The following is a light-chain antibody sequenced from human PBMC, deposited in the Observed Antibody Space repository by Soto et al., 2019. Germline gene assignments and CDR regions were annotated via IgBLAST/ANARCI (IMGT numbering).Light chain of an antibody. Sequence: EIVVTQSPGTLSLSPGEIATHSCRASQSITTYLAWYQHKPGQAPRLLIYGASRRATGIPDRFSGSGSGTDFTLTISRLEPEDFAVYYCHQYSSPPATFGQGTKLEIK. J-gene: IGKJ2*01. CDR3: HQYSSPPAT. CDR1: QSITTY. V-gene: IGKV3-20*01. CDR2: GAS.